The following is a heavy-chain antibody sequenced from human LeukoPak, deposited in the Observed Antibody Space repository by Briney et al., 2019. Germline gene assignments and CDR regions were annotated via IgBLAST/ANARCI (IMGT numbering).Heavy chain of an antibody. CDR1: GFSFSIYW. J-gene: IGHJ5*02. V-gene: IGHV3-7*04. D-gene: IGHD3-16*01. CDR2: IKQDGSEK. CDR3: ARDMIILQS. Sequence: GGSLRLSCAASGFSFSIYWMSWVRQAPGKGLEWVANIKQDGSEKYYADSVKGRFTISRDNAKSSLYLQLNSLRAEDTAVYFCARDMIILQSWGQGTLVTVSS.